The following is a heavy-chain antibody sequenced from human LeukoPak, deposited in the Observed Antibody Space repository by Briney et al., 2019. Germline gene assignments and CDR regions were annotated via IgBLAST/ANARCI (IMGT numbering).Heavy chain of an antibody. CDR1: GFTFSNAW. V-gene: IGHV3-15*01. Sequence: PGGSLRLSCAASGFTFSNAWMSWVRQAPGKGLEWVGRIKSKTDGGTTDYAAPVKCRFTISRDDSKNTLYLQMNSLKTEDTAVYYCTTNTRHPAHSFDYWGQGTLVTVSS. CDR2: IKSKTDGGTT. J-gene: IGHJ4*02. D-gene: IGHD2-2*02. CDR3: TTNTRHPAHSFDY.